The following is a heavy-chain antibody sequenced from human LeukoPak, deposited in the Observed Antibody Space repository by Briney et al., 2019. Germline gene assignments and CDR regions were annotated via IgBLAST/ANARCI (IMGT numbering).Heavy chain of an antibody. CDR2: ISGSGGST. J-gene: IGHJ4*02. D-gene: IGHD3-16*01. Sequence: GGSLRLSCAASGFTFSNYAMSWVRQAPGKGLEWVSAISGSGGSTYYADSVKGRFTISRDNSKNTLYLQMNSLRAEDTAVYYCAKGGRFIPYDGGFDYWGQGTLVTVSS. V-gene: IGHV3-23*01. CDR3: AKGGRFIPYDGGFDY. CDR1: GFTFSNYA.